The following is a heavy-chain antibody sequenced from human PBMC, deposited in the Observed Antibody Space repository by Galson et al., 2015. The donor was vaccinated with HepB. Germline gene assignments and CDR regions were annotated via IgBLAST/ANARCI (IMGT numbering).Heavy chain of an antibody. J-gene: IGHJ4*02. Sequence: SLRLSCAASGFTFSNAWMSWVRQAPGRGLEWVGRIKSKTDGGTIEYAAPVKGRFTISRDDSKDTLYLQMNSLKTEDTAVYYCSTGVPLRGYCSSTSCYTPDCWGQGTLVTVSS. CDR2: IKSKTDGGTI. CDR1: GFTFSNAW. V-gene: IGHV3-15*01. D-gene: IGHD2-2*02. CDR3: STGVPLRGYCSSTSCYTPDC.